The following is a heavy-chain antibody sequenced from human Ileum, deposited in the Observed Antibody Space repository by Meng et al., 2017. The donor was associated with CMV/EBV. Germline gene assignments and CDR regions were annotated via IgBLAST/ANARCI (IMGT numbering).Heavy chain of an antibody. CDR3: AKDLRCSGGSCYTYYYYGMDV. J-gene: IGHJ6*02. CDR2: MNTDGRTT. D-gene: IGHD2-15*01. CDR1: GLTFSSYW. Sequence: GESLKISCAASGLTFSSYWMHWVRQAPGKGLVWVSRMNTDGRTTGYADSVKGRFTISRDNAKNTLYLQMNSLRAEDTAVYYCAKDLRCSGGSCYTYYYYGMDVWGQGTTVTVSS. V-gene: IGHV3-74*01.